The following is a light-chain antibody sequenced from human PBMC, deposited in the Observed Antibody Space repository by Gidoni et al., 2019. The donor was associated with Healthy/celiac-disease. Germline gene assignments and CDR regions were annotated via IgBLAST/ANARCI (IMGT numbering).Light chain of an antibody. CDR1: QSISSW. V-gene: IGKV1-5*03. Sequence: DIQMTQSPSTLSASVGDRVTITCRASQSISSWLAWYQQKPGKAPTLLIYKAASLERGVPSRFRGSGSGTEFTLTISSLQPDDFATYYCQQYNSYSWTFGQGTKVDIK. J-gene: IGKJ1*01. CDR2: KAA. CDR3: QQYNSYSWT.